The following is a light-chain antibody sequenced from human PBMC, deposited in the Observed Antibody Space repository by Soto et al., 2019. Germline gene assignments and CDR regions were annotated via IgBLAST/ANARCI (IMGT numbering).Light chain of an antibody. CDR1: QSISSW. V-gene: IGKV1-5*01. CDR3: QQYNSYPWT. J-gene: IGKJ1*01. Sequence: DIQMTQSPSTLSASVGDRVTITCRASQSISSWLDWYQQKPGKAPKLLIYDASSLESGVPSRFSGSGSGTEVTLTISSLQPDDFATYYCQQYNSYPWTFGQGTKVEIK. CDR2: DAS.